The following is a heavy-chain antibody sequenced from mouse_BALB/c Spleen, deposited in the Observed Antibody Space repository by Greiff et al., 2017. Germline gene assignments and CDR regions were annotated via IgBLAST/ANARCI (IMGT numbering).Heavy chain of an antibody. J-gene: IGHJ3*01. D-gene: IGHD2-3*01. CDR3: ARGGDDGYYEFAY. V-gene: IGHV1-82*01. Sequence: QVQLQQSGPELVKPGASVKISCKASGYAFSSSWMNWVKQRPGQGLEWIGRIYPGDGDTNYNGKFKGKATLTADKSSSTAYMQLSSLTSVDSAVYFCARGGDDGYYEFAYWGQGTLVTVSA. CDR2: IYPGDGDT. CDR1: GYAFSSSW.